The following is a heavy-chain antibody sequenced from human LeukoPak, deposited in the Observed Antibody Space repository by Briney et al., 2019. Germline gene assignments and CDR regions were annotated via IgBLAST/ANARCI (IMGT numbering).Heavy chain of an antibody. D-gene: IGHD3-3*01. Sequence: GGSLRLXCAASGFTFSSYAMSWVRQAPGKGLEWVSAISGSGGSTYYADSVKGRFTISRDNSKNTLYLQMDSLRAEDTAVYYCAKDAVFGVVTHFDYWGQGTLVTVSS. CDR1: GFTFSSYA. CDR3: AKDAVFGVVTHFDY. J-gene: IGHJ4*02. CDR2: ISGSGGST. V-gene: IGHV3-23*01.